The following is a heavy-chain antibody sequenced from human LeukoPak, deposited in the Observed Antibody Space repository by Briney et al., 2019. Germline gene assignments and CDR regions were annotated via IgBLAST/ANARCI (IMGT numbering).Heavy chain of an antibody. V-gene: IGHV3-53*01. CDR2: IYSGGST. J-gene: IGHJ6*02. Sequence: GGSVRLSCTASGFIASSNYMSWVRQAPGKGLEWVSLIYSGGSTYYADSVMGRSTISRDKSNNTLYLQMNSLRAEDTAVYYCARDPYSSSWSYGMDVWGQGTTVTVSS. CDR1: GFIASSNY. CDR3: ARDPYSSSWSYGMDV. D-gene: IGHD6-13*01.